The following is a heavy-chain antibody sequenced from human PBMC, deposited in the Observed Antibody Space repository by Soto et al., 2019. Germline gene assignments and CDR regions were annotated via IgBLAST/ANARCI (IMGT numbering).Heavy chain of an antibody. D-gene: IGHD3-22*01. V-gene: IGHV4-59*08. J-gene: IGHJ4*02. CDR1: NGSISPYY. Sequence: PSETLSLTCTVSNGSISPYYWSWIRQSPGKGLEWIGYIYYAGSFTYNPSLKSRVTISLNTSKNEVSLRLTSVTAADTAVYYCASLDGYYQALDSWGQGTLVTVSS. CDR2: IYYAGSF. CDR3: ASLDGYYQALDS.